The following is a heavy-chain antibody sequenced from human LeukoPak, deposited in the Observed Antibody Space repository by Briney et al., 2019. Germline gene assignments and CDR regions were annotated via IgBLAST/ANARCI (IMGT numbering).Heavy chain of an antibody. V-gene: IGHV3-15*01. CDR2: IKSKTDGGTT. D-gene: IGHD6-19*01. CDR1: GFTFSNAW. Sequence: AGGSLRLSCAASGFTFSNAWMSWVRQAPGKGLEWVGRIKSKTDGGTTDYAAPVKGRFTISRDDSKNTLYLQMNSLKTEDTAVYYCTTDKPAVAGNDYYYMDVWGKGTTVTISS. J-gene: IGHJ6*03. CDR3: TTDKPAVAGNDYYYMDV.